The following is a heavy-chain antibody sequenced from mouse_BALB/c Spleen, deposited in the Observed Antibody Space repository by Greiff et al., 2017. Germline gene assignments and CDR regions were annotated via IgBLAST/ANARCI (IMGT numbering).Heavy chain of an antibody. V-gene: IGHV1-80*01. D-gene: IGHD2-3*01. J-gene: IGHJ4*01. Sequence: VMLVESGAELVRPGSSVKISCKASGYAFSSYWMNWVKQRPGQGLEWIGQIYPGDGDTNYNGKFKGKATLTADKSSSTAYMQLSSLTSEDSAVYFCARSMIPYAMDYWGQGTSVTVSS. CDR2: IYPGDGDT. CDR3: ARSMIPYAMDY. CDR1: GYAFSSYW.